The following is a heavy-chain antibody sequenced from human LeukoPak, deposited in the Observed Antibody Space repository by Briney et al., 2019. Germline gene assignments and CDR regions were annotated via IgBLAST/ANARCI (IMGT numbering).Heavy chain of an antibody. V-gene: IGHV3-30-3*01. CDR1: GFTFSSYA. CDR3: ARELAFSLLGDAFDI. CDR2: ISYDGSNK. Sequence: PGGSLRLSCAASGFTFSSYAMHWVRQAPGKGLEWVAVISYDGSNKYYADSVKGRFTISRDNSKNTLYLQMNSLRAEDTAVYYCARELAFSLLGDAFDIWGQGTMVTVSS. D-gene: IGHD3-3*02. J-gene: IGHJ3*02.